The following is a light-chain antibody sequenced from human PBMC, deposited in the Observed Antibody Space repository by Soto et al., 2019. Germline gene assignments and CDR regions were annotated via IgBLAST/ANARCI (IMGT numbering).Light chain of an antibody. J-gene: IGLJ1*01. V-gene: IGLV2-14*01. CDR1: GSDVGGYNY. Sequence: QSALTQPASVSGSPGQSITISCTGTGSDVGGYNYVSWYQQHPGKAPKLMIYDVSNRPSGVSNRFSGSKSGNTASLTISGLQAEDEADYYCSSYTSSSTLHVFGTGTKVTVL. CDR2: DVS. CDR3: SSYTSSSTLHV.